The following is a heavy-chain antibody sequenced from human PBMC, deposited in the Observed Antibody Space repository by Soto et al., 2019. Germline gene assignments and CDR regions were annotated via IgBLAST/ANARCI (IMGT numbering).Heavy chain of an antibody. CDR3: SRGRYYDFWSGYYRYGMDV. J-gene: IGHJ6*02. CDR1: GYTFTSYD. D-gene: IGHD3-3*01. V-gene: IGHV1-8*01. CDR2: MNPNSGNT. Sequence: QVQLVQSGAEVKKPGASVKVSCKASGYTFTSYDINWVRQATGQGLEWMGWMNPNSGNTGYAQKFQGRVTINRNTSISTDYMELRSLRSEVTAVYYCSRGRYYDFWSGYYRYGMDVWGQGTTVTVSS.